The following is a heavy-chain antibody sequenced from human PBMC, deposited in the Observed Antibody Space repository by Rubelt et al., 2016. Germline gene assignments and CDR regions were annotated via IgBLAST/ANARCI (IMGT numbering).Heavy chain of an antibody. V-gene: IGHV3-21*01. D-gene: IGHD5-24*01. J-gene: IGHJ3*02. CDR1: GFTFSSYT. CDR2: ISSSSAYI. CDR3: ARRGAAMASAFDI. Sequence: EVQLVESGGGLVKPGGSLRLSCAASGFTFSSYTMNWVRQAPGKGLEWVSSISSSSAYIYYADSLKGRFTISRDNANNSLSLQVNSLRAEDTAVYYCARRGAAMASAFDIWGQGTMVTVSS.